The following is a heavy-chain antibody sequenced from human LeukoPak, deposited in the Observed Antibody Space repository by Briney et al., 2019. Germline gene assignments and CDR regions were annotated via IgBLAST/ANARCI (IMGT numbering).Heavy chain of an antibody. CDR2: ISWNSASI. CDR1: GFIFDDYA. D-gene: IGHD5-12*01. CDR3: ARGKYGGYFIDY. Sequence: GRSLRLSCAASGFIFDDYAMHWVRQAPGKGLEWVSGISWNSASIGYADSVKGRFIGYADSVKGRFTISRDNAKNTVYLQMNSLRAEDTAVYYCARGKYGGYFIDYWGQGTLVTVSS. J-gene: IGHJ4*02. V-gene: IGHV3-9*01.